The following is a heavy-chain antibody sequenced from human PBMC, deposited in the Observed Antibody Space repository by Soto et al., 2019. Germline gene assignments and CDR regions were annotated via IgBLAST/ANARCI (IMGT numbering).Heavy chain of an antibody. V-gene: IGHV1-18*01. CDR3: ARVPGYCSGGSCWDY. J-gene: IGHJ4*02. Sequence: ASVNVSCKASGYTFTSYVFSWVRQAPGQGLEWMGWISASNGNTNYAQKLQGRVTMTRNTSISTAYMELSSLRSEDTAVYYCARVPGYCSGGSCWDYWGQGTLVTVSS. CDR1: GYTFTSYV. CDR2: ISASNGNT. D-gene: IGHD2-15*01.